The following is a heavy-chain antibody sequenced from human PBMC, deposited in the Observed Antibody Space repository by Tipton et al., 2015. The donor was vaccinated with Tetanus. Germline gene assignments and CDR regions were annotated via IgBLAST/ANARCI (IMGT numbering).Heavy chain of an antibody. CDR1: GGSVSSSSYY. Sequence: LRLSCTVPGGSVSSSSYYWGWIRQPPGKGLEWIGSIYYSGSTYYNPSLKSRLTISVDTSKNQFSLKLSSVTAADTAVYYCARHVEQLVPYYYYYMDVWGEGTTVTVSS. V-gene: IGHV4-39*01. D-gene: IGHD6-6*01. CDR2: IYYSGST. CDR3: ARHVEQLVPYYYYYMDV. J-gene: IGHJ6*03.